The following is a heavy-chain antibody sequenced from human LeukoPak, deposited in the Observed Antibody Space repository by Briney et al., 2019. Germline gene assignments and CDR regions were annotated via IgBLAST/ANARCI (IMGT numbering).Heavy chain of an antibody. V-gene: IGHV3-73*01. D-gene: IGHD5-18*01. CDR1: GFTFSGPA. CDR2: IRSKANSYAT. CDR3: TRLSPRYSYGGSGDY. J-gene: IGHJ4*02. Sequence: GGSLKLSCAASGFTFSGPAMHWVRQASGKGLEWVGRIRSKANSYATAHAASVKGRFTISRDDSKNTAYLQMNSLKTEDTAVYYCTRLSPRYSYGGSGDYWGQGTLATVSS.